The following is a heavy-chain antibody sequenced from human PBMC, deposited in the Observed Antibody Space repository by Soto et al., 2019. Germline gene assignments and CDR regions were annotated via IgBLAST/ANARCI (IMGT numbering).Heavy chain of an antibody. J-gene: IGHJ6*02. Sequence: QVQLQQWGAGLLKPSETLSLTCAVYGGSFSGYYWSWIRQPPGKGLEWIGEINHSGSTNYNPSLKSRVTISVDTSKNQFSLKLSSVTAADTAVYYCARSPPNCSGGSCYSGHHYGMDVWGQGTTVTVSS. V-gene: IGHV4-34*01. CDR1: GGSFSGYY. CDR2: INHSGST. CDR3: ARSPPNCSGGSCYSGHHYGMDV. D-gene: IGHD2-15*01.